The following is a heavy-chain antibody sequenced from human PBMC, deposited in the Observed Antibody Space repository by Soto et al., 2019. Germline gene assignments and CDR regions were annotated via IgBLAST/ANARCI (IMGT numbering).Heavy chain of an antibody. J-gene: IGHJ4*02. CDR2: ARDRSKGYST. CDR3: VRARLDCSGVCYTRFDY. CDR1: RFTFTDHY. D-gene: IGHD2-15*01. Sequence: PGGSLRLSCVASRFTFTDHYMDWVRQAPGKGLEWVGRARDRSKGYSTEYAASVKGRFTVSRDDSRNSLYLQMYGLRTEDTAVYYCVRARLDCSGVCYTRFDYWGQGTQVTVSS. V-gene: IGHV3-72*01.